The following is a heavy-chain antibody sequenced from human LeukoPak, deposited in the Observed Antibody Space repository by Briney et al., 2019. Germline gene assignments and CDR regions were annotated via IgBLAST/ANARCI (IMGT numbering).Heavy chain of an antibody. J-gene: IGHJ4*02. CDR2: IYYSGST. D-gene: IGHD6-13*01. CDR3: ARGGSSPIDY. Sequence: SETLSLTCTVSGGSISSYYWSWIRQPPGKGLEWIGYIYYSGSTNYNPSLKSRVTISVDTSKNQFSLKLSSVTAADTAVYYCARGGSSPIDYWGQGTLVTVSS. CDR1: GGSISSYY. V-gene: IGHV4-59*01.